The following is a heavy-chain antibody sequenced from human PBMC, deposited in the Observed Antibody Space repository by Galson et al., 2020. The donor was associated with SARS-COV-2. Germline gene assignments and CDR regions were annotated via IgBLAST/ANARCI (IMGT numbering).Heavy chain of an antibody. CDR1: GFTFSSYA. J-gene: IGHJ4*02. CDR2: ISGSGGST. D-gene: IGHD4-17*01. CDR3: ATHRSTTVTFLCFDY. Sequence: GGSLRLSCAASGFTFSSYAMSWVRQAPGKGLEWVSAISGSGGSTYYADSVKGRFTISRDNSKNTLYLQMNSLRAEDTAVYYCATHRSTTVTFLCFDYWGQVTLVTVSA. V-gene: IGHV3-23*01.